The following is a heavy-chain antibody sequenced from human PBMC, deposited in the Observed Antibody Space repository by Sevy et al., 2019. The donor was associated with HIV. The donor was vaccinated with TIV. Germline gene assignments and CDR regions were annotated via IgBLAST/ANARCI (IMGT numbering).Heavy chain of an antibody. CDR1: GFTFSSYA. CDR2: ISGTGGST. CDR3: AKLHPPLITMVREFDY. Sequence: GGSLRLSCAASGFTFSSYAMSWVRQAPGKGLEWVSAISGTGGSTYYANSVKGRFTISRDNSKNTQYLQMNSLRAEDTAVYYCAKLHPPLITMVREFDYWGQGTLVTVSS. V-gene: IGHV3-23*01. D-gene: IGHD3-10*01. J-gene: IGHJ4*02.